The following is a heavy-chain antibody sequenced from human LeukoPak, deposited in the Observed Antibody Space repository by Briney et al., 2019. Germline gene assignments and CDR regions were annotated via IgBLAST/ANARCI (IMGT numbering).Heavy chain of an antibody. Sequence: KPGGSLRLSCAASGFTFSDYYMSWIRQAPGKGLEWVSYISSSGSTTYYADSVKGRFTISRDNAKNSLYLQMNSLRAEDTAVYYCARVLSGRGSLYSYYYYMDVWGKGTTVTISS. V-gene: IGHV3-11*01. CDR3: ARVLSGRGSLYSYYYYMDV. D-gene: IGHD3-10*01. CDR2: ISSSGSTT. J-gene: IGHJ6*03. CDR1: GFTFSDYY.